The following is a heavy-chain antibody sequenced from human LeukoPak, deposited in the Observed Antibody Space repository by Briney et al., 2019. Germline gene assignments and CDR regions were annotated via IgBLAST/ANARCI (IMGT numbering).Heavy chain of an antibody. CDR1: GGSFSGYY. D-gene: IGHD3-10*01. Sequence: SETLSLTCAVYGGSFSGYYWSWIRQPPGKGLEWIGEINHSGSTNYNPSLKSRVTISVDTSKNQFSLKLSSVTAADTAVYYCAGALTSYSGSYYRWGQGTLVTVSS. J-gene: IGHJ4*02. V-gene: IGHV4-34*01. CDR3: AGALTSYSGSYYR. CDR2: INHSGST.